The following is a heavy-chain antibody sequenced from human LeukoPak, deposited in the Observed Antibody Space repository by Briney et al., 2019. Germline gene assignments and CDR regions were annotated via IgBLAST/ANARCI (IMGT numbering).Heavy chain of an antibody. CDR1: GFTFSSYA. D-gene: IGHD3-16*01. Sequence: GGSLRLSCAASGFTFSSYAMSWVRQAPGKGLEWVSAISGTGGSTYYADSVKGRLTISRDNSKNTLYLQMNSLRAEDTAVYYCAKDQRLGELQYTNPPFDYWGQGTLVTVSS. CDR3: AKDQRLGELQYTNPPFDY. CDR2: ISGTGGST. J-gene: IGHJ4*02. V-gene: IGHV3-23*01.